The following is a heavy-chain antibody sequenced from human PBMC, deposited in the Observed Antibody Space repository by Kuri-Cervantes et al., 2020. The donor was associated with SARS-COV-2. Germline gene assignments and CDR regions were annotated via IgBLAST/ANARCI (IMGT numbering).Heavy chain of an antibody. CDR3: ARDPEYSSGWYERGYYFDY. V-gene: IGHV3-30*03. Sequence: GGSLRLSCAASRFTFRNYGMHWVRQAPGKGLEWVALISYDETYKYYADSVEGRFTISRDNSKNTLYLQMNSLRAEDTAVYYCARDPEYSSGWYERGYYFDYWGQGTLVTVSS. CDR1: RFTFRNYG. D-gene: IGHD6-19*01. CDR2: ISYDETYK. J-gene: IGHJ4*02.